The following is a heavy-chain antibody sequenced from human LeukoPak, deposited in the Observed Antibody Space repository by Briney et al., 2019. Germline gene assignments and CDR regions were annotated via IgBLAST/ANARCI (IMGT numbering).Heavy chain of an antibody. Sequence: GASVKVSCKVSGYTLTELSMHWVRQAPGKGLEWMGGFDPEDGETIYAQKFQGRVTMTEDTSTDTAYMELSSLRSEDTAVYYCATDLQWLRGFDPWGQGILVTVSS. J-gene: IGHJ5*02. CDR3: ATDLQWLRGFDP. V-gene: IGHV1-24*01. CDR1: GYTLTELS. CDR2: FDPEDGET. D-gene: IGHD5-12*01.